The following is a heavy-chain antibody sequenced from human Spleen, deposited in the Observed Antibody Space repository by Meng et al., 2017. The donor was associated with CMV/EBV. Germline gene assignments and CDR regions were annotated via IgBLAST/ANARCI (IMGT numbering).Heavy chain of an antibody. CDR3: ARDLGYRYGRPLDS. CDR2: ISDDGDNK. CDR1: GFTFSSYS. D-gene: IGHD5-18*01. Sequence: GESLKISCAASGFTFSSYSMHWVRQAPGKGLEWVSVISDDGDNKDYADAVKGRFTISRDNSNNTLYLQMHSLRGDDTAVYFCARDLGYRYGRPLDSWGQGTLVTVSS. V-gene: IGHV3-30-3*01. J-gene: IGHJ4*02.